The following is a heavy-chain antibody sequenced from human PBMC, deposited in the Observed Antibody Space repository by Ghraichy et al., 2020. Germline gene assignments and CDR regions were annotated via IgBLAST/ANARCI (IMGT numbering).Heavy chain of an antibody. J-gene: IGHJ3*01. CDR3: TTATSGTYLAAAET. CDR1: GFTFSTYA. Sequence: SCTASGFTFSTYAMNWVRQAPGKGLEWVSDINDRGVTTNYADSVKGRFTISRDNSKDTLFLQMDGLRTEDTARYYCTTATSGTYLAAAETWGQGTMVIVSS. D-gene: IGHD3-10*01. CDR2: INDRGVTT. V-gene: IGHV3-23*01.